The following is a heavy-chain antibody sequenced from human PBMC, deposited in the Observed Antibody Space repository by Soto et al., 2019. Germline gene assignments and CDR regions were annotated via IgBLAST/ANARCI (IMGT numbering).Heavy chain of an antibody. CDR3: ATYSAGGGGRGY. Sequence: QVQLQESGPGLVKPSETLSLTCTVSGDSINSNHWSWIRQPPGKGLEWIGYIFYSGITYYNPSLKSRVPISVDTSKNQFSLKLSSVTAADTAMYYCATYSAGGGGRGYWGQGTLVTVSS. V-gene: IGHV4-59*08. D-gene: IGHD3-16*01. CDR2: IFYSGIT. J-gene: IGHJ4*02. CDR1: GDSINSNH.